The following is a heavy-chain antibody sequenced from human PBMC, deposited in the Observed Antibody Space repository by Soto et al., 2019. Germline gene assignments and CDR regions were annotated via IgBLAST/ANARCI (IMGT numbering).Heavy chain of an antibody. D-gene: IGHD2-15*01. Sequence: QLQLVESGGGVVQPGRSLRLSCAAPGIIFGSYGMHWVRQAPGKGLEWVALISPDGSKKSYLDSVKGRFTISRDNSKNMMYLQINSLRAEDTAVYYCAKDPWTGYCRGGRCSWFDYWGQGTLVTVSS. CDR1: GIIFGSYG. CDR2: ISPDGSKK. V-gene: IGHV3-30*18. J-gene: IGHJ4*02. CDR3: AKDPWTGYCRGGRCSWFDY.